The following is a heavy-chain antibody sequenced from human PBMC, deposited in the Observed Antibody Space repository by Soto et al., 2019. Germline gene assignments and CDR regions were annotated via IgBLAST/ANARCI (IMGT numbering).Heavy chain of an antibody. CDR3: ARRRAGDHLYYFDY. Sequence: GESLKMSCDGSGYSFTTYWIGLVLQMPGKGLEWVGIIYPGDSDTRYSPSFRGQVTISADKSVSTAYLQWNSLKASDTALYYCARRRAGDHLYYFDYWGQGTLVTVSS. J-gene: IGHJ4*02. V-gene: IGHV5-51*01. CDR1: GYSFTTYW. D-gene: IGHD4-17*01. CDR2: IYPGDSDT.